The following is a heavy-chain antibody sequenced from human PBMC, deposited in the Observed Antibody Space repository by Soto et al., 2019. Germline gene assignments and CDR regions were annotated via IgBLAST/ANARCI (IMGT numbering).Heavy chain of an antibody. CDR2: IYYSGST. Sequence: PSETLSLTCTVSGGSVSSGSYYWSWIRQPPGKGLEWIGYIYYSGSTNYNPSLKSRVTISVDTSKNQFSLKLSSVTAADTAVYYCARVSYSGYGGNNWFDPWGQGTLVTVSS. V-gene: IGHV4-61*01. CDR1: GGSVSSGSYY. J-gene: IGHJ5*02. CDR3: ARVSYSGYGGNNWFDP. D-gene: IGHD5-12*01.